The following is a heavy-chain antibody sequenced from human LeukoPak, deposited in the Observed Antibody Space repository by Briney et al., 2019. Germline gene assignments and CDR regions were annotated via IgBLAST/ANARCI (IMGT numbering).Heavy chain of an antibody. CDR3: ARQGYTASYYFLDY. CDR2: IYSTGTT. J-gene: IGHJ4*02. V-gene: IGHV4-4*07. Sequence: SETLSLTCTVSGDSIRSYYWGWVRQPAGKGLEWIGRIYSTGTTFYNPSLKTRLTTSIDTSKNQFSLRLTSVIAADTAVYYCARQGYTASYYFLDYWSQGTLVTVSS. D-gene: IGHD1-26*01. CDR1: GDSIRSYY.